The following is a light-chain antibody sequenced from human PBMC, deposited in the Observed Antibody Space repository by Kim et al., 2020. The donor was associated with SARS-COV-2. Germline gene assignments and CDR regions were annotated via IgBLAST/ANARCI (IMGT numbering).Light chain of an antibody. CDR2: DVT. J-gene: IGLJ1*01. CDR1: TSDIGTYNF. CDR3: CSFAGNYTFV. Sequence: QSALTQPRSVSGSPGQSVTISCSGTTSDIGTYNFVSWYQQFPGKAPKLIIYDVTQRPSGVPDRFSGSRSVNTASLTISGLQTEDEADYTCCSFAGNYTFVFGTGTQVTVL. V-gene: IGLV2-11*01.